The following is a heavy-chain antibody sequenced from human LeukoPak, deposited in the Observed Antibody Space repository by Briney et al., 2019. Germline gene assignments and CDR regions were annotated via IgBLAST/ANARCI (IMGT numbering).Heavy chain of an antibody. D-gene: IGHD3-22*01. CDR1: GGSISSYY. Sequence: PSETLSLTCTVSGGSISSYYWGWFRQPPGKGLEWLGYFYYSGGTNYNPSLKSRVTISVDTSKNQFSLKLSSVTAADTAVYYCARATWLPVGLYYYDSSGYYYYFDSWGQGTLVTVSS. J-gene: IGHJ4*02. V-gene: IGHV4-59*01. CDR3: ARATWLPVGLYYYDSSGYYYYFDS. CDR2: FYYSGGT.